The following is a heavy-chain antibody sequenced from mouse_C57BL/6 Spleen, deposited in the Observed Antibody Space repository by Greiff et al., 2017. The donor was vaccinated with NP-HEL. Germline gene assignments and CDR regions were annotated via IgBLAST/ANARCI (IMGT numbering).Heavy chain of an antibody. CDR3: ASLLYYYGSSYGYFDV. Sequence: VQLQQSGPELVKPGASVKISCKASGYTFTDYYMNWVKQSHGKSLEWIGDINPNNGGTSYNQKFKGKATLTVDKSSSTAYMELRSLTSEDSAVYYCASLLYYYGSSYGYFDVWGTGTTVTVSS. J-gene: IGHJ1*03. D-gene: IGHD1-1*01. CDR2: INPNNGGT. V-gene: IGHV1-26*01. CDR1: GYTFTDYY.